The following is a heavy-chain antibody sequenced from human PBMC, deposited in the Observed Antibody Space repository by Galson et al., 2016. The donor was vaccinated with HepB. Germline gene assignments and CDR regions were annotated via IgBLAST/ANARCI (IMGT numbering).Heavy chain of an antibody. CDR2: IYHSGST. CDR3: ARSSMKGHYDGNGWSLFI. Sequence: TLSLTCIVSGGSISSRGYYWNWIRQHPEKGLEWIGYIYHSGSTFYNPSLKSRLIISVDTSKNQFSLNLNSMTAADTAVYYCARSSMKGHYDGNGWSLFIWGQGTLVTVSS. D-gene: IGHD3-22*01. CDR1: GGSISSRGYY. V-gene: IGHV4-31*03. J-gene: IGHJ4*02.